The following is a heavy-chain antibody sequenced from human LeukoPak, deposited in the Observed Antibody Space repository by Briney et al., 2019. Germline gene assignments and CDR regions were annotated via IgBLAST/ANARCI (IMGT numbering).Heavy chain of an antibody. V-gene: IGHV3-74*01. J-gene: IGHJ4*02. CDR1: GFTFSSYW. CDR3: ARADYYDILTGYYPPFDY. CDR2: INSDGSST. D-gene: IGHD3-9*01. Sequence: GESLRLSCAASGFTFSSYWMHWVRQAPGKGLVWVSRINSDGSSTSYADSVKGRFTISRDNAKNTLYLQMNSLRAEDTAVYYCARADYYDILTGYYPPFDYWGQGTLVTVSS.